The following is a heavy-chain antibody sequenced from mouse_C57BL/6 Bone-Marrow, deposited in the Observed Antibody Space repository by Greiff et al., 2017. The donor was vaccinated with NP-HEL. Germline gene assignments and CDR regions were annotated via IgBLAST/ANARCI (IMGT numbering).Heavy chain of an antibody. J-gene: IGHJ3*01. CDR3: ARNYDYDRGFAY. D-gene: IGHD2-4*01. CDR2: ISSGGSYT. Sequence: EVQRVESGGDLVKPGGSLKLSCAASGFTFSSYGMSWVRQTPDKRLEWVATISSGGSYTYSPDSVKGRFTISSDNAKNTLYLQISSLKSEDTAMYYCARNYDYDRGFAYWGQGTLVTVSA. V-gene: IGHV5-6*01. CDR1: GFTFSSYG.